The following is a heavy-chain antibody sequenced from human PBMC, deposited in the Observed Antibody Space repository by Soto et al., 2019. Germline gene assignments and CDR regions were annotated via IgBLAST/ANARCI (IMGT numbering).Heavy chain of an antibody. CDR1: NGSINSSISY. J-gene: IGHJ5*02. Sequence: PSETLSLTCTVSNGSINSSISYWGWIRQPPGGGLAWIGSIYYNGNTYYNPSLKSRVTISVDKSKNQFSLKLSSVTAADTAVYCCARGYSSGWPPNWFDPWGQGTLVT. D-gene: IGHD6-19*01. CDR3: ARGYSSGWPPNWFDP. V-gene: IGHV4-39*07. CDR2: IYYNGNT.